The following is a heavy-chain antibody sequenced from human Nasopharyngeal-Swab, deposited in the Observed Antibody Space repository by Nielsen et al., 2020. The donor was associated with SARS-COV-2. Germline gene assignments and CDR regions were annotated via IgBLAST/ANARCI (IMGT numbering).Heavy chain of an antibody. J-gene: IGHJ4*02. CDR3: ASSVAGTGSVYFDY. D-gene: IGHD6-19*01. V-gene: IGHV3-23*01. Sequence: WIRQPPGKGLEWASAISGSGGSTYYADSVKGRFTISRDNSKNTLYLQMNSLRAEDTAVYYCASSVAGTGSVYFDYWGQGTLVTVSS. CDR2: ISGSGGST.